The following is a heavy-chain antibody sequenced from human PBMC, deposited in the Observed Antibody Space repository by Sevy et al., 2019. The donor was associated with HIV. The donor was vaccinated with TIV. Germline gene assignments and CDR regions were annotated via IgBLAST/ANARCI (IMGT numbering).Heavy chain of an antibody. CDR3: ARDGGGDYFDY. CDR1: GFSFRRYA. CDR2: ISYDGRNE. V-gene: IGHV3-30*04. J-gene: IGHJ4*02. Sequence: GGSLRLSCEASGFSFRRYAMHWVRQAPGKGLEWLTVISYDGRNEYYVDSVKGRFTISRDNSKNTLYLQMNGLRPEDTALYYCARDGGGDYFDYWGQGTLVTVSS. D-gene: IGHD3-10*01.